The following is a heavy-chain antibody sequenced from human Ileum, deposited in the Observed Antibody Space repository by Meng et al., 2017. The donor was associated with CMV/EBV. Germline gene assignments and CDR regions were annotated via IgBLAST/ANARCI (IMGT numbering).Heavy chain of an antibody. V-gene: IGHV3-30*04. D-gene: IGHD3-16*01. J-gene: IGHJ4*02. CDR3: VRSLGYSAYPFDY. CDR2: ISSDGRNK. Sequence: GGSLRLSCAASGFTFSNYAVHWVRQAPGKGLEWVAVISSDGRNKDYGDSVKGRFTISRDNSKNTVYLLMNSLGAEDTAVFYCVRSLGYSAYPFDYWGPGALVTVSS. CDR1: GFTFSNYA.